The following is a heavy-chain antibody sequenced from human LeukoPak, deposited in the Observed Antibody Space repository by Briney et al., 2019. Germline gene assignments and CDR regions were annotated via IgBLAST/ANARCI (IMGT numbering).Heavy chain of an antibody. CDR1: GGSISSGDYY. CDR3: ARATQLYWAFDI. V-gene: IGHV4-30-4*01. CDR2: IYYSGST. D-gene: IGHD5-18*01. J-gene: IGHJ3*02. Sequence: SETLSLTCTVSGGSISSGDYYWSWICQPPGKGLEWIGYIYYSGSTYYNPSLKSRVTISVDTSKNQFSLKLSSVTAADTAVYYCARATQLYWAFDIWGQGTMVTVSS.